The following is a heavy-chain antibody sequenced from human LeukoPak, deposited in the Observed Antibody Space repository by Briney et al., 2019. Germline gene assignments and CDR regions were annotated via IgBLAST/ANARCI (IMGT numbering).Heavy chain of an antibody. Sequence: HSGTSLRLSCAASGFTFSSHGMHWVRQAPGVGLEWVALILYDGSNEYYADSVQGRFTISRDSSKNTLYLQMNSLRAEDTAVYKCATDRTTGNWGYYLDYWGQGTLVTVSS. J-gene: IGHJ4*02. V-gene: IGHV3-30*03. CDR1: GFTFSSHG. CDR3: ATDRTTGNWGYYLDY. CDR2: ILYDGSNE. D-gene: IGHD7-27*01.